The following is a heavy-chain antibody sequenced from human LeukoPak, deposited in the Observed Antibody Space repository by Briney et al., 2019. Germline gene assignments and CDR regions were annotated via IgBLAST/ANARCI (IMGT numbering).Heavy chain of an antibody. J-gene: IGHJ4*02. Sequence: ASVKVFCKTSGYTFTDYDITGVRHARGQGLEEMGGLSPYCGNAYYSQRSQHRDTISKHIYTHTAYMALKHLITDDTAMYYCARNGRVRRVVKDLFEYWGQGTLVAVSS. D-gene: IGHD3-10*01. V-gene: IGHV1-18*04. CDR1: GYTFTDYD. CDR2: LSPYCGNA. CDR3: ARNGRVRRVVKDLFEY.